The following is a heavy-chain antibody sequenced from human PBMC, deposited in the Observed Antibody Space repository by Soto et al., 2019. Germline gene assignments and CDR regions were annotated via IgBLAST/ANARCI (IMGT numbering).Heavy chain of an antibody. CDR3: ASVRPAYFDL. D-gene: IGHD2-2*01. CDR2: IYYSGST. CDR1: GGSISSGDYY. Sequence: QVQLQESGPGLVKPSQTLSLTCTVSGGSISSGDYYWSWIRQPPGKGLEWIGYIYYSGSTHYNPSIRCRVTISVDTSKNQLSLKLFSVTAADTAVYYGASVRPAYFDLWGRGTLVTVSS. V-gene: IGHV4-30-4*01. J-gene: IGHJ2*01.